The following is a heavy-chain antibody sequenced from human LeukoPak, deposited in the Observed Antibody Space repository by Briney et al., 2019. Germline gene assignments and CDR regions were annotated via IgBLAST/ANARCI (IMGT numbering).Heavy chain of an antibody. D-gene: IGHD3-22*01. J-gene: IGHJ5*02. CDR1: GFIFNNFG. CDR3: AKGSSGYFADL. CDR2: ISNDGGGT. Sequence: GGSLRLSCTASGFIFNNFGLMWARQAPGKGLGGVPAISNDGGGTTYADFVKGRFTISRDNSKNTLFLQMNSLRAEDTALYYCAKGSSGYFADLWGQGTLVTVSS. V-gene: IGHV3-23*01.